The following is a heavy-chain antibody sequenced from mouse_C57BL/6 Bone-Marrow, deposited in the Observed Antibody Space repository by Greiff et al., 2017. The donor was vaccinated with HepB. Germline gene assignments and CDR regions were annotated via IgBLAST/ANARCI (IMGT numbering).Heavy chain of an antibody. CDR3: ARSRYYGSRWYFDV. CDR2: INPGSGGT. D-gene: IGHD1-1*01. Sequence: VMLVESGAELVRPGTSVKVSCKASGYAFTNYLIEWVKQRPGQGLEWIGVINPGSGGTNYNEKFKGKATLTADKSSSTAYMQLSSLTSEDSAVYFGARSRYYGSRWYFDVWGTGTTVTVSS. CDR1: GYAFTNYL. V-gene: IGHV1-54*01. J-gene: IGHJ1*03.